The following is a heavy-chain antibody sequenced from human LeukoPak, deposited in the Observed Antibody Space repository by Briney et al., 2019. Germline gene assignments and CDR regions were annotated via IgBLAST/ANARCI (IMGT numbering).Heavy chain of an antibody. CDR3: ARDSPNDGILWWSIDY. J-gene: IGHJ4*02. CDR1: GFALSSYS. CDR2: ISSSSSYK. D-gene: IGHD2-21*01. V-gene: IGHV3-21*01. Sequence: GGSLRLSCVASGFALSSYSMNWVRQAPGKGLEWVSSISSSSSYKYYADSLKGRFTISRDNAKNSLFLQMNSLRAEDTAVYYCARDSPNDGILWWSIDYWGQGTLVTVSS.